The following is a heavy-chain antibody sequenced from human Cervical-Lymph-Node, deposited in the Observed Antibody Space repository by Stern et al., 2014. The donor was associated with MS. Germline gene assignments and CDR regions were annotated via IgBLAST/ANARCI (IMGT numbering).Heavy chain of an antibody. CDR1: GFTFSSYG. J-gene: IGHJ4*02. CDR3: ARGSIAVAYTFDY. Sequence: VQLVESGGGVVQPGRSLRLSWAASGFTFSSYGMHWVRQAPGKGLEWVAVIWYDGSNKYYADSVKGRFTISRDNSKNTLYLQMNSLRAEDTAVYYCARGSIAVAYTFDYWAQGTLVTVSS. D-gene: IGHD6-19*01. CDR2: IWYDGSNK. V-gene: IGHV3-33*01.